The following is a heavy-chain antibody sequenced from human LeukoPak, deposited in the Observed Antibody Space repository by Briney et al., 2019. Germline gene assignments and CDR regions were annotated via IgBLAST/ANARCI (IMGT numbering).Heavy chain of an antibody. Sequence: SQTLSLTCAISGDSVSSNSAAWNWIRQSPSRGLEWLGRTYYRSKWYNDYAVSVKSRITINPDTSKNQFSLKLSSVTAADTAVYYCARHPCLHSSTSCYYNWFDPWGQGTLVTVSS. CDR2: TYYRSKWYN. CDR3: ARHPCLHSSTSCYYNWFDP. D-gene: IGHD2-2*01. V-gene: IGHV6-1*01. CDR1: GDSVSSNSAA. J-gene: IGHJ5*02.